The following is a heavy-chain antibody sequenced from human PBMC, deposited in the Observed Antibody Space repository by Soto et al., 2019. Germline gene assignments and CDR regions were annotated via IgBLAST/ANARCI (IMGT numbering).Heavy chain of an antibody. D-gene: IGHD3-9*01. CDR1: GYTFTSYA. J-gene: IGHJ6*03. Sequence: EASVKVSCKASGYTFTSYAMHWVRQAPGQRLEWMGWINAGNGNTKYSQKFQGRVTITRDTSASTAYMELSSLRSEDTAVYYCARVRVGYDILTGYNPRYYYYMDVWGKGTTVTVS. CDR2: INAGNGNT. CDR3: ARVRVGYDILTGYNPRYYYYMDV. V-gene: IGHV1-3*01.